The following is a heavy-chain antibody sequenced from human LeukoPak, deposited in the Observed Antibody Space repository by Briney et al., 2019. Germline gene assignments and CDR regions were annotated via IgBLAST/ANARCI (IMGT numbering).Heavy chain of an antibody. CDR1: GGSISSYY. Sequence: SETLSLTCTVSGGSISSYYWSWIRQPPGKGLEWIGYIYYSGNTNYNPSLKSRVTISVDTSKNQFSLKLSSVTAADTAVYYCARDFLYYDILTGYYEYYFDYWGQGTLVTVSS. V-gene: IGHV4-59*01. D-gene: IGHD3-9*01. CDR2: IYYSGNT. CDR3: ARDFLYYDILTGYYEYYFDY. J-gene: IGHJ4*02.